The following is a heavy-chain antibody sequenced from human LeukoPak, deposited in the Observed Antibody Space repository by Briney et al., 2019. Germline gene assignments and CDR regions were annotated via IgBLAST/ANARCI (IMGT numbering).Heavy chain of an antibody. J-gene: IGHJ4*02. D-gene: IGHD3-10*01. Sequence: GGSLRLSCAASGFTFSSYAMSWVRQAPGKGLEWVSAISGSGGSTYYADSVKGRFTISRDNPKNTLYLQMNSLRAEDTAVYYCAKRMVRGVIIRGYFDYWGQGTLVTVSS. CDR3: AKRMVRGVIIRGYFDY. CDR1: GFTFSSYA. V-gene: IGHV3-23*01. CDR2: ISGSGGST.